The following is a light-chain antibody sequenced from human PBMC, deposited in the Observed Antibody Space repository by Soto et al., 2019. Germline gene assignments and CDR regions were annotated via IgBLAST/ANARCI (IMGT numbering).Light chain of an antibody. CDR1: QGISSA. CDR2: DAS. J-gene: IGKJ4*02. V-gene: IGKV1-13*02. CDR3: QQLVGYPQ. Sequence: SRMTKSPSSLSASVGDRVTITCRASQGISSALAWYQQKPGKAPKLLIYDASSLESGVPSRFSGSGSGTEFTLTISSLQPEDFATYYCQQLVGYPQFDGRTKV.